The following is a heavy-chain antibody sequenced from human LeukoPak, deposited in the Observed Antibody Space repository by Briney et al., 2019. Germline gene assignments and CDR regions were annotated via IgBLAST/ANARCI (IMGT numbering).Heavy chain of an antibody. V-gene: IGHV4-39*01. CDR3: ARRMTTNFDY. D-gene: IGHD1-1*01. CDR1: GGSISSSSYY. J-gene: IGHJ4*02. Sequence: SETLSLTCTVSGGSISSSSYYWGWIRQPPGKGLEWTGSIYYSGSTYYNPSLKSRVTISVDTSKNQFSLKLSSVTAADTAVYYCARRMTTNFDYWGQGTLVTVSS. CDR2: IYYSGST.